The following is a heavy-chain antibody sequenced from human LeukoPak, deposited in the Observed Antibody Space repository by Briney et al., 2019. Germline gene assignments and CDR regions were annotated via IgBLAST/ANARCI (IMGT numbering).Heavy chain of an antibody. Sequence: ASVKVSCKASGYTFTSYDINWVRQATGQGLEWMGWMNPNSGNTGYAQKFQGRVTITRNTSISTAYMELSSLRAEDTAVYYCARSVRSTASFDSWGQGTLVTVSS. CDR1: GYTFTSYD. J-gene: IGHJ4*02. CDR2: MNPNSGNT. D-gene: IGHD3-10*02. CDR3: ARSVRSTASFDS. V-gene: IGHV1-8*01.